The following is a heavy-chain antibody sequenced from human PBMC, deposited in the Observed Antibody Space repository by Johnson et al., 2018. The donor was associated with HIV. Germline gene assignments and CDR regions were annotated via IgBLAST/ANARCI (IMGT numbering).Heavy chain of an antibody. J-gene: IGHJ3*02. CDR2: ISSSGSTI. D-gene: IGHD2-21*01. CDR3: AKGDPVEGDVDDAFDI. Sequence: QVQLVESGGGVVQPGTSLRLSCAASGFTFSDYYMSWIRQAPRKGLEWISYISSSGSTIYYQDSVKGRFTISRDNAKNSLYLQMNSLRAEDTAVYHCAKGDPVEGDVDDAFDIWGQGTMVTVSS. V-gene: IGHV3-11*04. CDR1: GFTFSDYY.